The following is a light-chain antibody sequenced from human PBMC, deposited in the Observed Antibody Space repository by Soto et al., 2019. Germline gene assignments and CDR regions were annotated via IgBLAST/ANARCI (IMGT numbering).Light chain of an antibody. CDR2: DAS. J-gene: IGKJ5*01. CDR1: QSVSNS. V-gene: IGKV3-11*01. Sequence: IVLTQSPATLSLSPGERATLSCRASQSVSNSLAWFQQKPGQAPRLLIYDASNRATGIPARFSGSGSGTDFTLTISSLEPEDFAVYYCQQRSNWPPEITFGQGTRLEI. CDR3: QQRSNWPPEIT.